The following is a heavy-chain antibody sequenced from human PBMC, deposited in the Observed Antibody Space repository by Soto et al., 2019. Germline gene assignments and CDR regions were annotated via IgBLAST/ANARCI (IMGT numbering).Heavy chain of an antibody. J-gene: IGHJ6*03. V-gene: IGHV4-34*01. CDR3: ASGRGVAATSYYMDV. CDR2: INHSGST. CDR1: GGSFSGYY. D-gene: IGHD6-13*01. Sequence: SETLSLTCAVYGGSFSGYYWSWIRQPPGKGLEWIGEINHSGSTNYNPSLKSRVTISVDTSKNQFSLKLSSVTAADTAVYYCASGRGVAATSYYMDVWGKGTTVTVSS.